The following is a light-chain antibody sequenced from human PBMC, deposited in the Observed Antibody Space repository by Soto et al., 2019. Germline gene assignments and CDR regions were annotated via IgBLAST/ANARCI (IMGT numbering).Light chain of an antibody. J-gene: IGKJ3*01. CDR1: QGITSA. V-gene: IGKV1-13*02. CDR3: QQFNTLLFT. Sequence: IQLTQSPSSLSASVGDRVTITCRASQGITSALAWYQQKPGKAPKVLIYDASNLASGVPLRFSGSGSGTDFTLTISSLQPEDFATYYCQQFNTLLFTFGPGTTVDI. CDR2: DAS.